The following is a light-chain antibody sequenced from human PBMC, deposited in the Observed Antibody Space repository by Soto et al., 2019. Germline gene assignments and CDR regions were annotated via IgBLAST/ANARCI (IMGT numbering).Light chain of an antibody. Sequence: DIQMTQSPSSLSASVGDRVTISCRASQTISTYLNWYQQKPGKAPRLLIYDASSLLSGVPSRFSGSGSGTEFTLTISSLQPEDFATYYCQQLNSYLFGPGTKVDI. CDR3: QQLNSYL. CDR1: QTISTY. CDR2: DAS. J-gene: IGKJ3*01. V-gene: IGKV1-17*01.